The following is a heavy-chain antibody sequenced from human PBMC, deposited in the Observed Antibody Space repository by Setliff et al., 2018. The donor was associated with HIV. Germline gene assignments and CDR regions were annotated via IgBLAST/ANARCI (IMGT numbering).Heavy chain of an antibody. V-gene: IGHV4-39*02. CDR3: ARAGNYGAFDGFDI. D-gene: IGHD1-7*01. J-gene: IGHJ3*02. CDR1: GDSINSRSYY. CDR2: ILSGGTT. Sequence: SETLSLTCSVFGDSINSRSYYWGWIRQSPGQGLEWIGNILSGGTTFYNPSLKSRVSMSVDTSKNQFSLKVNSVTAADTAVYYCARAGNYGAFDGFDIWGQGTMVTVSS.